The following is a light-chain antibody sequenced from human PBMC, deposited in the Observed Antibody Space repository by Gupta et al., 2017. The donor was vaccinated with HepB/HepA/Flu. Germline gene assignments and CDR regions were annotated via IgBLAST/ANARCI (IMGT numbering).Light chain of an antibody. J-gene: IGLJ2*01. CDR2: DVS. V-gene: IGLV2-14*01. CDR1: SSDIGAYNY. Sequence: QSALTQPASVSGSPGQSITISCTGTSSDIGAYNYVSWYQQHPGKAPKLMIYDVSSRPSGVSNRFSGSKSGNTASLTISGLQADDEADYHCSSYTSSSTLIFGGGTKLTVL. CDR3: SSYTSSSTLI.